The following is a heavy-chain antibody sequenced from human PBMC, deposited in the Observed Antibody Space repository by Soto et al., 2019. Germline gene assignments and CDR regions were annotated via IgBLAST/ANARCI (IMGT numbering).Heavy chain of an antibody. CDR1: GFTFSYYW. J-gene: IGHJ4*02. CDR3: AGDLVLGSGSLGY. Sequence: EVQLVESGGGLVQPGGSLRLCCAASGFTFSYYWMHWVRQAPGKGLAWVSRIKTDGSETNYADSVRGRFTISRDNANNIRYLQMNSLTVDDTAVYYCAGDLVLGSGSLGYWGQGTLVTVSS. D-gene: IGHD3-10*01. V-gene: IGHV3-74*01. CDR2: IKTDGSET.